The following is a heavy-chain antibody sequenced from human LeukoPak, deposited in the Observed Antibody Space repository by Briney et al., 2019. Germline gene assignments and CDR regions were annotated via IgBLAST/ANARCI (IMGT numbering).Heavy chain of an antibody. D-gene: IGHD2-21*01. Sequence: GGSLRLSCAASGFTFSSYAMHWVRQAPGKGLEWVAVISYDGSNKYYADSVKGRFTISRDNSKNTLYLQMNSLRAEDTAVYYCASGIVVVIHDAFDIWGQGTMVTVSS. CDR1: GFTFSSYA. J-gene: IGHJ3*02. V-gene: IGHV3-30-3*01. CDR3: ASGIVVVIHDAFDI. CDR2: ISYDGSNK.